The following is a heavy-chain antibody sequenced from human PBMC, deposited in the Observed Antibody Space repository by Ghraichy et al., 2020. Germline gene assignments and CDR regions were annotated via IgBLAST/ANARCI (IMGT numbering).Heavy chain of an antibody. CDR1: GYAFASYY. D-gene: IGHD3-10*01. CDR3: ARTKLWFGENNWFDP. V-gene: IGHV1-46*01. CDR2: INPIGGST. J-gene: IGHJ5*02. Sequence: ASVKVSCKASGYAFASYYMHWVRQAPGQGLEWMGLINPIGGSTNYAQRFQGRVTMTRDTSTSTVYMELTGLRSDDTAVYYCARTKLWFGENNWFDPWGQGTLVTVSS.